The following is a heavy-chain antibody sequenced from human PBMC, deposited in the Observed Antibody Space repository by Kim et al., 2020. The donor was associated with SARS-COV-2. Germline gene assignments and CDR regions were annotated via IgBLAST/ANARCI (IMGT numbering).Heavy chain of an antibody. Sequence: ASVKVSCKASGYTFTSYGISWVRQAPGQGLEWMGWISAYNGNTNYAQKLQGRVTMTTDTSTSTAYMELRSLRSDDTAVYYCSGSGSYSPYYYYGMDVWGQGTTVTVSS. CDR1: GYTFTSYG. V-gene: IGHV1-18*01. J-gene: IGHJ6*02. CDR3: SGSGSYSPYYYYGMDV. CDR2: ISAYNGNT. D-gene: IGHD3-10*01.